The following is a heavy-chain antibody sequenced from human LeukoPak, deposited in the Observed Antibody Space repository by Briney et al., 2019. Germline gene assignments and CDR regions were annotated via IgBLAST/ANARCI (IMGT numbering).Heavy chain of an antibody. CDR2: ISSSSSTI. J-gene: IGHJ6*03. V-gene: IGHV3-48*01. CDR1: GFTFSSYG. D-gene: IGHD2-2*01. CDR3: ARRADIVVVPAAHRDYYYYYYYMDV. Sequence: GGSLRLSCAASGFTFSSYGMNWVRQAPGKGLEWVSYISSSSSTIYYADSVKGRFTISRDNAKNSLYLQMNSLRAEDTAVYYCARRADIVVVPAAHRDYYYYYYYMDVWGKGTTVTVSS.